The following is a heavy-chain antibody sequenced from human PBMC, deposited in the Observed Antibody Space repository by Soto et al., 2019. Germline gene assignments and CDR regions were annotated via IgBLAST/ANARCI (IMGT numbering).Heavy chain of an antibody. V-gene: IGHV2-26*01. CDR1: GDSVTSDSYF. Sequence: ETLSLTCTVSGDSVTSDSYFWSWIRQPPGKGLEWLAHIFSSDDKSYSTSLRSRLSISKDTSRSQVVLTMTNLDPMDSATYYCALIKDCSRTDCYLASFDPWGQGTLVTVS. CDR3: ALIKDCSRTDCYLASFDP. D-gene: IGHD2-2*01. J-gene: IGHJ5*02. CDR2: IFSSDDK.